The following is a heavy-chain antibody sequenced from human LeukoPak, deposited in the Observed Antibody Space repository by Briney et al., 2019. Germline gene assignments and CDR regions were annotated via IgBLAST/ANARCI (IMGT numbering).Heavy chain of an antibody. V-gene: IGHV1-18*01. CDR3: ARDFSGRDRGWFDP. D-gene: IGHD6-19*01. Sequence: ASVKVPCKASGYTFTSYGISWVRQAPGQGLERMGWISAYNGNTNYAQKLQGRVTMTTDTSTSTAYMELRSLRSDDTAVYYCARDFSGRDRGWFDPWGQGTLVTASS. CDR1: GYTFTSYG. J-gene: IGHJ5*02. CDR2: ISAYNGNT.